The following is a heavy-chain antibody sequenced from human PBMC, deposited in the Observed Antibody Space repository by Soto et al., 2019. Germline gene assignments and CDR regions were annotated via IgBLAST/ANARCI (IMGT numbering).Heavy chain of an antibody. CDR3: AREVQVHTPAFVY. V-gene: IGHV1-69*19. CDR2: ISPMFGAA. Sequence: QVQLVPSGAEMKKPGSSVKVSCQSSGGTFNTYAMNWVRQAPGQGPEWMGDISPMFGAANYAPKFQGRVTITADESRGTSSMQLSSLTSEDTALYFCAREVQVHTPAFVYWGQGTLVTVSS. J-gene: IGHJ4*02. D-gene: IGHD3-10*01. CDR1: GGTFNTYA.